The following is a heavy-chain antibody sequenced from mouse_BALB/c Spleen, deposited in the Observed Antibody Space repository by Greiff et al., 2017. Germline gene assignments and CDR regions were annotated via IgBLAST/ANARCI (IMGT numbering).Heavy chain of an antibody. J-gene: IGHJ4*01. V-gene: IGHV7-3*02. CDR1: GFTFTDYY. D-gene: IGHD2-4*01. CDR2: IRNKANGYTT. Sequence: EVKLVESGGGLVQPGGSLRLSCATSGFTFTDYYMSWVRQPPGKALEWLGFIRNKANGYTTEYSASVEGRFTISRDNSQSILYLQMNTLRAEDSATYYCAREAIYYDYSYAMDYWGQGTSVTVSS. CDR3: AREAIYYDYSYAMDY.